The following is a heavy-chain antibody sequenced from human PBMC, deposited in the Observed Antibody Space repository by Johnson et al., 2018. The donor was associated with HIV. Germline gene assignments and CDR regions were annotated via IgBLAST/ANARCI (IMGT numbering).Heavy chain of an antibody. CDR2: ISYDGSNK. CDR1: GFTVSSNY. CDR3: AKSVVKVVAGTYDAFDI. Sequence: QMLLVESGGGLVQPGGSLRLSCAASGFTVSSNYMSWVRQAPGKGLEWVALISYDGSNKYYAESVKGRFTISRDNSKNTVYLQMISLRAEDTALYYCAKSVVKVVAGTYDAFDIWGQGTMVTVSS. J-gene: IGHJ3*02. V-gene: IGHV3-30*18. D-gene: IGHD2-15*01.